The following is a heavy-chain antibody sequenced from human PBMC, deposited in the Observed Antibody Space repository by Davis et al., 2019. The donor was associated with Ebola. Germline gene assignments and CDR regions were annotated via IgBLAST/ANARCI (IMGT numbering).Heavy chain of an antibody. V-gene: IGHV5-51*01. D-gene: IGHD4-11*01. CDR1: GYSFTSYW. J-gene: IGHJ2*01. CDR3: ARRVTRSYWYFDL. Sequence: GESLKISCTASGYSFTSYWIGWVRQMPGKGLEWMWIIYPGDSDTRYSPSFQGQVTISADKSISTAYLQWSSLKASDTAMYYCARRVTRSYWYFDLWGRGTLVTVSS. CDR2: IYPGDSDT.